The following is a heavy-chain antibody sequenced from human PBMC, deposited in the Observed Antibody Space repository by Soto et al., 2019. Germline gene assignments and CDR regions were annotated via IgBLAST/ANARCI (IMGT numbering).Heavy chain of an antibody. V-gene: IGHV1-18*01. CDR1: GYTFTSYG. D-gene: IGHD3-10*01. J-gene: IGHJ5*02. CDR2: ISPYNGNT. Sequence: ASVKVSCKASGYTFTSYGISWVRQAPGQGLEWMGWISPYNGNTNYAQKLQGRVTMTTDTSTSTAYMELRSLRSDDTAVYYCARLWFGELFFRFDPWGQGTLVTVSS. CDR3: ARLWFGELFFRFDP.